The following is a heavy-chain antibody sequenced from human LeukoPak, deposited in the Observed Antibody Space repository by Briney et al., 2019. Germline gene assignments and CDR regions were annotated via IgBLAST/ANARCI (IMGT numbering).Heavy chain of an antibody. CDR3: ARDSPYGDYPFDY. CDR2: IYYSGST. D-gene: IGHD4-17*01. J-gene: IGHJ4*02. V-gene: IGHV4-59*01. Sequence: YPSETLSPTCTVSGGSISSYYWSWIRQPPGKGLEWIGYIYYSGSTNYNPSLKSRVTISVDTSKNQFSLKLSSVTAADTAVYYCARDSPYGDYPFDYWGQGTLVTVSS. CDR1: GGSISSYY.